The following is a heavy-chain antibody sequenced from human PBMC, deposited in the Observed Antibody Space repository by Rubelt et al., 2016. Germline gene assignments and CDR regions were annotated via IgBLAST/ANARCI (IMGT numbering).Heavy chain of an antibody. J-gene: IGHJ3*02. CDR2: INYSGNA. D-gene: IGHD1-1*01. V-gene: IGHV4-34*02. CDR1: GGSFRGYY. CDR3: ARCKDQAVRAFDI. Sequence: QVQLQQWGAGLLRPSETLSLTCAVYGGSFRGYYWSWIRQSPGKGLQWIGEINYSGNANYNPSLKSRVAISADTSTNQFSLGLRSVTAADTAVYYCARCKDQAVRAFDIWGPGTMVTVSS.